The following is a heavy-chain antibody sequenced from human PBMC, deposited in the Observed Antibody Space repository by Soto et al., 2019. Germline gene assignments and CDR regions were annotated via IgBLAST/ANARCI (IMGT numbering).Heavy chain of an antibody. J-gene: IGHJ5*02. CDR3: AKSPGLIVYARHFDP. D-gene: IGHD2-8*01. CDR2: ISGSGGST. CDR1: GFTFSSYA. V-gene: IGHV3-23*01. Sequence: GGSLRLSCAASGFTFSSYAMSWVRQAPGKGLEWVSAISGSGGSTYYADSVKGRFTISRDNSKNTLNLQMNSLRAEDTAVYYCAKSPGLIVYARHFDPWGQGTLVTVSS.